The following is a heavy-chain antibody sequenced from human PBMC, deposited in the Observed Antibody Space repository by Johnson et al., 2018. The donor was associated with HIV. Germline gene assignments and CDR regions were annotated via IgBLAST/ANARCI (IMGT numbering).Heavy chain of an antibody. Sequence: QVQLVESGGGVVQPGRSLRLSCAASGFTFSSYAMHWVRQAPGKGLEWVAVISYDGSNKYYADSVKGRFTISRDNSKNTQYLQMNSLRAEYTAVYYCARDEGIVVVSHAFDIWGQGTMVTVSS. D-gene: IGHD3-22*01. CDR3: ARDEGIVVVSHAFDI. V-gene: IGHV3-30-3*01. CDR1: GFTFSSYA. CDR2: ISYDGSNK. J-gene: IGHJ3*02.